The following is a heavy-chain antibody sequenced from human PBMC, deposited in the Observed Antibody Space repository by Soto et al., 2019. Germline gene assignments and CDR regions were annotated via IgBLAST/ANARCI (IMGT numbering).Heavy chain of an antibody. J-gene: IGHJ4*02. Sequence: PSETLSLTCAVYGGSFSGYYWSWIRQPPGKGLEWIGEINHSGSTNYNPSLKSRVTISVDTSKNQFSLKLSSVTAADTAVYYCARQRGYSGYDEDDYWGQGTLVTVSS. V-gene: IGHV4-34*01. CDR1: GGSFSGYY. CDR2: INHSGST. D-gene: IGHD5-12*01. CDR3: ARQRGYSGYDEDDY.